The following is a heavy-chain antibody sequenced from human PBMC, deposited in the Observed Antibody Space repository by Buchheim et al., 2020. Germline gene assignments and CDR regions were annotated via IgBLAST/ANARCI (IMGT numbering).Heavy chain of an antibody. CDR2: IRYDGSNK. Sequence: QVHLVESGGGVVQPGRSLRLSCAASGFTFSSYGIHWVRQAPGKGLEWVAFIRYDGSNKYYADSVKGRFTISRDNSKNTLYLQMNSLGAEDTAVYYCAVINYGDYVFDYWGQGTL. D-gene: IGHD4-17*01. CDR3: AVINYGDYVFDY. V-gene: IGHV3-30*02. CDR1: GFTFSSYG. J-gene: IGHJ4*02.